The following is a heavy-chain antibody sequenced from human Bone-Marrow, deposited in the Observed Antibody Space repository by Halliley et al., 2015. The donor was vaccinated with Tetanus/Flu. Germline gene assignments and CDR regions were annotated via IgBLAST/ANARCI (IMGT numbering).Heavy chain of an antibody. D-gene: IGHD3-22*01. CDR3: AGRQGIVVSGDNYYYGLDV. CDR2: IFPGDSET. Sequence: QLVQSGAEVKEPGESLKISCKGSGYSFSDYWIDWVRQMPGQGLESMGIIFPGDSETRYGPSFQGQVTISADTSISTAYLQWSSLKASDSGIYFCAGRQGIVVSGDNYYYGLDVWGQGTTVTVYS. CDR1: GYSFSDYW. V-gene: IGHV5-51*01. J-gene: IGHJ6*02.